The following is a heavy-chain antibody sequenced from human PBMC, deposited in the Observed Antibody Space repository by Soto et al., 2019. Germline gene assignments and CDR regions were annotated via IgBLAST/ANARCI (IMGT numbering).Heavy chain of an antibody. D-gene: IGHD2-2*01. J-gene: IGHJ4*02. Sequence: SETLSLTCTVSGGSISSYYWSWIRQPPGKGLEWIGYIYYSGSTNYNPSLKSRVTISVDTSKNQFSLKLSSVTAADAAVYYCAGGLTTRGSAHYFDYWGQGTLVTVSS. CDR1: GGSISSYY. V-gene: IGHV4-59*01. CDR2: IYYSGST. CDR3: AGGLTTRGSAHYFDY.